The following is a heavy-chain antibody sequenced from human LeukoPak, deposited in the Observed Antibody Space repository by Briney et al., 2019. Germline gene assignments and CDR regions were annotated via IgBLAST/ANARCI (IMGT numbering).Heavy chain of an antibody. J-gene: IGHJ3*02. CDR3: ARVGYCSSTSCNDAFDI. D-gene: IGHD2-2*01. Sequence: ASVKVSCKASGYTFTSYDINWVRQATGQGLEWMGWMNPNSGNTGYAQKFQGRVTITRNTSISTAYMELSSLRSEDTAVYYCARVGYCSSTSCNDAFDIWGQGTMVTVSS. V-gene: IGHV1-8*03. CDR1: GYTFTSYD. CDR2: MNPNSGNT.